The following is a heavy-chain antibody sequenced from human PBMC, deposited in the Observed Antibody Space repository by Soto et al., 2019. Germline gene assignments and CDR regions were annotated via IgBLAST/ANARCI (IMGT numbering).Heavy chain of an antibody. CDR2: ISGSGGST. Sequence: EVQLLESGGGLVQPGGSLRLSCAASGFTFSSYAMSWVRQAPGKGLEWVSAISGSGGSTYYADSVKGRFTISRDNSKNTMYLQMNSLRAEDTAVYYCAKDLSVYYGSGSYYNVAYLGNYFDYWGQGTLVTVSS. CDR3: AKDLSVYYGSGSYYNVAYLGNYFDY. CDR1: GFTFSSYA. J-gene: IGHJ4*02. V-gene: IGHV3-23*01. D-gene: IGHD3-10*01.